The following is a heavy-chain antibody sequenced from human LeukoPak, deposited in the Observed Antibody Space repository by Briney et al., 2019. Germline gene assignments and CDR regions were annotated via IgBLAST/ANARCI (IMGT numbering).Heavy chain of an antibody. CDR3: ARGGLTTVTTMIYRH. V-gene: IGHV4-59*01. CDR2: IYHSGST. CDR1: GGSSSSYY. Sequence: SETLSLTCTVSGGSSSSYYWSWIRQPPGKGREWIGYIYHSGSTNYNPSLESRVTISVDTSKNQFSLKLSSVTAADTAVYYCARGGLTTVTTMIYRHWGQGTLVTVSS. J-gene: IGHJ4*02. D-gene: IGHD4-17*01.